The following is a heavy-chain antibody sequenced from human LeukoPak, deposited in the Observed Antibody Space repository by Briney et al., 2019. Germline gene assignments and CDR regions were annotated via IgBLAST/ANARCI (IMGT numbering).Heavy chain of an antibody. CDR2: ISYSGST. J-gene: IGHJ3*02. D-gene: IGHD7-27*01. V-gene: IGHV4-39*07. Sequence: SETLSLTCSVSGGSISSGSYFWGWIRQPPGKGLEWIGSISYSGSTYFNPSLKSRVTISVDTSKNQFSLKLSSVTAADTAVYYCASQTGALDAFDIWGQGTMVTVSS. CDR3: ASQTGALDAFDI. CDR1: GGSISSGSYF.